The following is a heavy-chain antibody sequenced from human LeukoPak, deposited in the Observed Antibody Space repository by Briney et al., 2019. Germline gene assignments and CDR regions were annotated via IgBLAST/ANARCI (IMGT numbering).Heavy chain of an antibody. CDR1: GFTFSSYE. Sequence: PGGSLRLSCAASGFTFSSYEMNWVRQAAGKGLEWVSYISSSGSTIYYADSVKGRFTISRDNAKNSLYLQMNSLRAEDTAVYYCARDLGEQHFYYWGQGTLVTVSS. J-gene: IGHJ4*02. CDR3: ARDLGEQHFYY. V-gene: IGHV3-48*03. CDR2: ISSSGSTI. D-gene: IGHD1-26*01.